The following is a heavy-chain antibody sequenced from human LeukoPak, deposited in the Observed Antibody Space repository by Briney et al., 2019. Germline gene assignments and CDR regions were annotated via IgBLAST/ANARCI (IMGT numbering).Heavy chain of an antibody. CDR2: ISSSSTYI. D-gene: IGHD3-9*01. CDR1: GFTFSSYS. V-gene: IGHV3-21*06. Sequence: GGSLRLSCAASGFTFSSYSMNWVRQAPGKGLEWVSFISSSSTYIYYADSLKGRFTISRDNAKNSLYLQMNSLRAEDTAVYYCAKPHDILTEAFDYWGQGTLVTVSS. J-gene: IGHJ4*02. CDR3: AKPHDILTEAFDY.